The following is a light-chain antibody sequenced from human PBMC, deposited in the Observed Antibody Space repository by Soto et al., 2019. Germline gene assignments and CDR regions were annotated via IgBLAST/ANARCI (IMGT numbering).Light chain of an antibody. V-gene: IGKV3-15*01. CDR3: QQYNDWPRT. CDR2: GAS. J-gene: IGKJ1*01. CDR1: QSVSSD. Sequence: ETVMTQSPATLSVSPGERATLSCRASQSVSSDLAWYQQTPGQAPRLLIYGASTRATGIPARFSGSGSGTEFPLTISSLQSEDFAVYYCQQYNDWPRTFGQGTKVEIK.